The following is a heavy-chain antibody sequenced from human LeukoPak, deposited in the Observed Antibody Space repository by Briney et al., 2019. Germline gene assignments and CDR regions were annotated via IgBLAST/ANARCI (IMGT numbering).Heavy chain of an antibody. D-gene: IGHD6-19*01. Sequence: ASVKVSCKASGYTFTGYYMHWVRQAPGQGLEWMGWIYRNSGDTNYAQKFQGRVTMTRDTSISTAYMELSRLRSDDTAVYYCARSEQFPYYMDVWGKGTTVTVSS. CDR1: GYTFTGYY. CDR3: ARSEQFPYYMDV. J-gene: IGHJ6*03. V-gene: IGHV1-2*02. CDR2: IYRNSGDT.